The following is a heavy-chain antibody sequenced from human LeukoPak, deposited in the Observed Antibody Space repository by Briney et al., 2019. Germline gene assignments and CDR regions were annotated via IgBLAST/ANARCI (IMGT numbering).Heavy chain of an antibody. V-gene: IGHV4-59*01. D-gene: IGHD6-19*01. CDR2: IHYSGST. CDR3: ARELYSSGWYAWFDP. Sequence: PSETLSLTCTVSGGSISSYYWSWIRQPPGKGLEWIGYIHYSGSTNYNPSLKSRVTISVDTSKNQFSLKLGSVTAADTAVYYCARELYSSGWYAWFDPWGQGTLVTVSS. CDR1: GGSISSYY. J-gene: IGHJ5*02.